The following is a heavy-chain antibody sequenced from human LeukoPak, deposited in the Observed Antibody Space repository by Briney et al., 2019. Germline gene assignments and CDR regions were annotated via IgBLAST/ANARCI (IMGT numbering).Heavy chain of an antibody. Sequence: SETLSLTCTVSGGSISSSSYYWGWIRQPPGKGLEWIGSIYYSGSTYYNPSLKSRVTISVDTSKNQFSLKLSSVTAADTAVYYCAREPRPKKGGQQLVGGYFDYWGQGTLVTVSS. CDR1: GGSISSSSYY. CDR3: AREPRPKKGGQQLVGGYFDY. D-gene: IGHD6-13*01. V-gene: IGHV4-39*07. CDR2: IYYSGST. J-gene: IGHJ4*02.